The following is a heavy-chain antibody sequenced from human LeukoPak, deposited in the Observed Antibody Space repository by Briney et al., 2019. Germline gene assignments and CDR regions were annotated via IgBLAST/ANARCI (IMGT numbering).Heavy chain of an antibody. CDR2: MNPNSGNT. CDR3: ARGSSSWSQSLDY. D-gene: IGHD6-13*01. Sequence: EASVKVSCKASGYTFTSYGISWVRQATGQGLEWMGWMNPNSGNTGYAQKFQGRVTMTRNTSISTAYMELSSLRSEDTAVYYCARGSSSWSQSLDYWGQGTLVTVSS. CDR1: GYTFTSYG. J-gene: IGHJ4*02. V-gene: IGHV1-8*02.